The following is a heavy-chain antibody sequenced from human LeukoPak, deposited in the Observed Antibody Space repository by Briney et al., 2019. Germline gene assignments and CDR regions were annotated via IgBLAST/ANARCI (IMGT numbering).Heavy chain of an antibody. CDR3: ARGGWLRFRLPRVFDH. Sequence: SQTLSLTCTVSGGSISSGGYYWGWIRQPPGKGLEWIGSIYYSGSTYYNPSLKGRVTISVDTSKNQYSLKLSSVTAADTAVYYCARGGWLRFRLPRVFDHWGQGTLVTVSS. V-gene: IGHV4-39*07. CDR1: GGSISSGGYY. J-gene: IGHJ4*02. D-gene: IGHD5-12*01. CDR2: IYYSGST.